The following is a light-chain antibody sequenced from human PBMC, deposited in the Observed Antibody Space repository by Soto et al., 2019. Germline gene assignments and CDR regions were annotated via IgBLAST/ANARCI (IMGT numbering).Light chain of an antibody. J-gene: IGKJ1*01. CDR1: QSVSSTF. V-gene: IGKV3-20*01. Sequence: EIVLTQSPGTLSLSPGERATLSCRASQSVSSTFLAWYQQKPGQAPRVLIYGSSARAAGIPDRFSGSGSGPDFTLTIRRLEPEDFAVYYCQQYDSSRTFGQGTKVEMK. CDR3: QQYDSSRT. CDR2: GSS.